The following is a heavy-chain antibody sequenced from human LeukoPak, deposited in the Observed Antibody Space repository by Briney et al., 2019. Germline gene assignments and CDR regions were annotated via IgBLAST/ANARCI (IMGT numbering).Heavy chain of an antibody. J-gene: IGHJ3*02. V-gene: IGHV3-30*02. CDR3: ARDVSSAFDI. CDR2: IWYDGSSK. Sequence: GGSLRLSCAASGFTFSSYGMHWVRQAPGKGLEWVALIWYDGSSKHYADSVRGRFTISRDNSKNTLYLQTNSLRAEDTAVFYCARDVSSAFDIWGQGTMVTVSS. CDR1: GFTFSSYG. D-gene: IGHD2/OR15-2a*01.